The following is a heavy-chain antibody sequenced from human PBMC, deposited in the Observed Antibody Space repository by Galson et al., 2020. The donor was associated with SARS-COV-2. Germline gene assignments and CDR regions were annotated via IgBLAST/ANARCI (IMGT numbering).Heavy chain of an antibody. D-gene: IGHD1-1*01. CDR2: IRNKDNSYPT. Sequence: GESLKISCIASGFTFNDRFMDWVRQAPGKGLEWVARIRNKDNSYPTEYAASVKGRFSISRDDSRNSVHLQMNSLKTEDTAVYYCARDWNGVGDYWGQGTLVIVSS. CDR3: ARDWNGVGDY. J-gene: IGHJ4*02. CDR1: GFTFNDRF. V-gene: IGHV3-72*01.